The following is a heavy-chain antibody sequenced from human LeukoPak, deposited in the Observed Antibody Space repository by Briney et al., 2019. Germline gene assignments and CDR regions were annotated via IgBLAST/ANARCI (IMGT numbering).Heavy chain of an antibody. CDR3: VRGGGSFDY. Sequence: GGSLRLSCAASGFTFSRYWMSWVRQAPGKGLEWVANIKQDGSDKYHVDSVKGRFTISRDNAKNSLYLQMNSLRAEDTAVYYCVRGGGSFDYWGQGTLVTVSS. V-gene: IGHV3-7*04. CDR1: GFTFSRYW. CDR2: IKQDGSDK. J-gene: IGHJ4*02. D-gene: IGHD3-16*01.